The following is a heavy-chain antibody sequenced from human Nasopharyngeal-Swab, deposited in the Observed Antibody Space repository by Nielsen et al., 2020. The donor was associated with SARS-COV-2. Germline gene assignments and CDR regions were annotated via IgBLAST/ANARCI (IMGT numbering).Heavy chain of an antibody. J-gene: IGHJ4*02. Sequence: SETLSLTCTVSGGSISSGSYYWSWIRQPAGKGLEWIGRIYTSGSTNYNPSLKSRVTISVDTSKNQFSLKLSSVTAADTAVYYCARGVTGSLWDQGTLVTVSS. CDR2: IYTSGST. CDR1: GGSISSGSYY. V-gene: IGHV4-61*02. CDR3: ARGVTGSL. D-gene: IGHD1-20*01.